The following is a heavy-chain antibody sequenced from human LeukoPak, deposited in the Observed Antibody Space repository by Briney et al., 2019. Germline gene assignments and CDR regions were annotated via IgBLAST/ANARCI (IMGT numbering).Heavy chain of an antibody. CDR2: IGASGEST. V-gene: IGHV3-23*01. J-gene: IGHJ3*01. CDR3: AKDIQLST. Sequence: AAGSLRLSSAASGFTFSVAAMTWVRQAPEKGLAWVSLIGASGESTYYADSVKGRFTISRDNSKNTLSLQMNSLRVEDTAMYFCAKDIQLSTWGLGTMVTVSS. CDR1: GFTFSVAA. D-gene: IGHD5-24*01.